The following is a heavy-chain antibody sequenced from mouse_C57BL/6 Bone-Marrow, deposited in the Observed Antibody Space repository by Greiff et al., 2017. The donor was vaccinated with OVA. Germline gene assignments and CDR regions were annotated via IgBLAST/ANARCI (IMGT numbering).Heavy chain of an antibody. CDR1: GFTFSDYG. J-gene: IGHJ1*03. CDR2: ISSGSSTI. Sequence: VKLVESGGGLVKPGGSLKLSCAASGFTFSDYGMHWVRQAPEKGLEWVAYISSGSSTIYYADTVKGRFTISRDNAKNTLFLQMTSLRSEDTAMYYCARLNYWYFDVWGTGTTVTVSS. CDR3: ARLNYWYFDV. V-gene: IGHV5-17*01.